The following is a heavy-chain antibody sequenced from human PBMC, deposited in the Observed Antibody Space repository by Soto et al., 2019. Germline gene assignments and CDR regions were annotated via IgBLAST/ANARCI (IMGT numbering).Heavy chain of an antibody. J-gene: IGHJ6*03. Sequence: ASVKVSCKASGYTFTSYDINWGRQATGQGLERMGWMNPNSGNTGYEQKFQGIVTMTRNTSISTAYMELSSLRSEDTAVYYCASGRFTIAAAVPTLYYYYYMDFWGKGTTVTVSS. V-gene: IGHV1-8*01. CDR2: MNPNSGNT. CDR3: ASGRFTIAAAVPTLYYYYYMDF. D-gene: IGHD6-13*01. CDR1: GYTFTSYD.